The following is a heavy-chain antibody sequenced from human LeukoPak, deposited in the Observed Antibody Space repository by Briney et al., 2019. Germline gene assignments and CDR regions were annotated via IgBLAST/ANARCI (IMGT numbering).Heavy chain of an antibody. CDR2: ISAYSGNT. J-gene: IGHJ3*02. V-gene: IGHV1-18*01. CDR3: ARYGSGSYYAAFDI. D-gene: IGHD3-10*01. Sequence: GASVKVSCKASGYTFTSYGISWVRQAPGQGLEWMGWISAYSGNTNYAQKLQGRVTMTTDTSTSTAYIELRSLRSDDTAVYYCARYGSGSYYAAFDIWGQGTMVTVSS. CDR1: GYTFTSYG.